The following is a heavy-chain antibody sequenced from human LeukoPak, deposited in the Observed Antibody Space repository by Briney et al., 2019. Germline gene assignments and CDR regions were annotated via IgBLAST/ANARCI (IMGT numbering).Heavy chain of an antibody. V-gene: IGHV1-46*01. Sequence: ASVKVSCKASGYTFTSYYMHWVRQAPGQGLEWMGIINPSGGSTSYAQKFQGRVTMTRDTSTSTVYMELSSLRSEDTAVYYCARAASSGWYGAWFDPWGQGTLVTVSS. D-gene: IGHD6-19*01. CDR1: GYTFTSYY. J-gene: IGHJ5*02. CDR2: INPSGGST. CDR3: ARAASSGWYGAWFDP.